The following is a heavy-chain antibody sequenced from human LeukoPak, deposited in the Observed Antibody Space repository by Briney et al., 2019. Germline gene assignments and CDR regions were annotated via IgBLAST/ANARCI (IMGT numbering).Heavy chain of an antibody. V-gene: IGHV3-7*01. D-gene: IGHD2-8*02. CDR3: ARAPGGYYFDY. CDR2: IKQDGSEK. Sequence: GGSLRLSCAASGFTFSSYWMSWVRQAPGKGLEWVANIKQDGSEKYYVDSVKGRFTISRGNAKNSLYLQMNSLRAEDTAVYYCARAPGGYYFDYWGQGTLVTVSS. CDR1: GFTFSSYW. J-gene: IGHJ4*02.